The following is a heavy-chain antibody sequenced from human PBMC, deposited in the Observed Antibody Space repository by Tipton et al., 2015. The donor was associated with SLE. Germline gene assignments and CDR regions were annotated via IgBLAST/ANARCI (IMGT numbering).Heavy chain of an antibody. V-gene: IGHV3-74*01. CDR1: GFAFSSHW. Sequence: SLRLSCAASGFAFSSHWMHWVRQAPGKGLVWVSHINGDGDSMRYADSVKGRFTISRDNSKNTLYLQMNSLRAEDTAVYYCARGGPGGYVHYFDYWGQGTLVTVSS. D-gene: IGHD5-12*01. CDR3: ARGGPGGYVHYFDY. J-gene: IGHJ4*02. CDR2: INGDGDSM.